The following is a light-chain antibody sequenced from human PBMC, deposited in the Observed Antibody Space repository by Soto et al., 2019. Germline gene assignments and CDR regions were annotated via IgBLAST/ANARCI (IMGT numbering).Light chain of an antibody. Sequence: QSVLTQPPSVSGAPGQRVTISCTGSSSNIGSGYDVHWYQQLPGTAPKLLIYGNNNRPSGVPDRFSGSKSGTSASLAITGLQAEDEADYYCCSYASSATLMVGVGTKLTVL. CDR2: GNN. CDR1: SSNIGSGYD. CDR3: CSYASSATLM. J-gene: IGLJ2*01. V-gene: IGLV1-40*01.